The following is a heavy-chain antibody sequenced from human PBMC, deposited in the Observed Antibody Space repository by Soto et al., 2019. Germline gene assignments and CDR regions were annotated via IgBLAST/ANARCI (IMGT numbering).Heavy chain of an antibody. Sequence: EVQLLESGGGLVQPGGSLRLSCAASGFTFSSYAMNWVRQAPGKGLEWVSLISGSGGNTYYADSVKGRFIISRDNSKNTLDLQMNSLRAEDTAVYYCAKDRYCSGGSCSGDFDYWGQGTLVNVSS. CDR1: GFTFSSYA. V-gene: IGHV3-23*01. D-gene: IGHD2-15*01. CDR2: ISGSGGNT. J-gene: IGHJ4*02. CDR3: AKDRYCSGGSCSGDFDY.